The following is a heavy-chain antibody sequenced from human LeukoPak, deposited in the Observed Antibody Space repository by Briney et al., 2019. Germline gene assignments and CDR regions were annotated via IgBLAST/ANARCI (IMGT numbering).Heavy chain of an antibody. CDR1: GGSLSSGSFY. Sequence: TLSLTCTDSGGSLSSGSFYWGWIRQPPGKGLEWLALIYWNDDKRYSPSLKSRLTITKDTSKNQVVLTMTNMDPVDTATYYCAHSRLDYGGNPERYFQHWGQGTLVTVSS. J-gene: IGHJ1*01. D-gene: IGHD4-17*01. CDR3: AHSRLDYGGNPERYFQH. CDR2: IYWNDDK. V-gene: IGHV2-5*01.